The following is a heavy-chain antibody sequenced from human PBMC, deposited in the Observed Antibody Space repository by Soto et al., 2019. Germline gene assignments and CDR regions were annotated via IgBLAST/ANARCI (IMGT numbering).Heavy chain of an antibody. D-gene: IGHD2-2*01. CDR1: GGTFSSYA. Sequence: QVQLVQSGAEVKKPGSSVKVSCKASGGTFSSYAISWVRQAPGQGLEWMGGIIPIFGTANYAQKFQGRVTITADESTSTAYMELSSLRSEDTAVYYCASPLRYCSSTSCPQSYWGQGTLVTVSS. J-gene: IGHJ4*02. CDR3: ASPLRYCSSTSCPQSY. V-gene: IGHV1-69*01. CDR2: IIPIFGTA.